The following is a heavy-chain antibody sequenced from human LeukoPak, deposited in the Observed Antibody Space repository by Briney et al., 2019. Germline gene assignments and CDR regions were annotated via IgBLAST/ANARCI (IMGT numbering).Heavy chain of an antibody. CDR2: ISGSGGST. D-gene: IGHD4-23*01. CDR3: AKDQILVVTLPHDAFDI. J-gene: IGHJ3*02. Sequence: GGSLRLSCAASGFTFSSYAMSWVRQAPGKGLEWVSAISGSGGSTYYADSVKGRFTISRDNSKNTLYLQMNSLRAEDTAVYYCAKDQILVVTLPHDAFDIWGQGTMVTVSS. CDR1: GFTFSSYA. V-gene: IGHV3-23*01.